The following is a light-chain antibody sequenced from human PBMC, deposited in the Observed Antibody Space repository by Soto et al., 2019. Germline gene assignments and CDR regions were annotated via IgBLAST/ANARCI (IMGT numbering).Light chain of an antibody. CDR2: DAS. CDR1: QSVSSY. V-gene: IGKV3-11*01. Sequence: EIVLTQSPATRPLSPGEKATLSCRASQSVSSYLAWFQQKPGQAPRLLIYDASNRATGIPARFSGSGSGTDFTLTISSLEPEDFAVYYCQQRSNWPTFGQGTKVDIK. J-gene: IGKJ1*01. CDR3: QQRSNWPT.